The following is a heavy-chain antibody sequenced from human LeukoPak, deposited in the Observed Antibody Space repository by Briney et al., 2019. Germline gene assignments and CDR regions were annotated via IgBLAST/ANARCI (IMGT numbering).Heavy chain of an antibody. Sequence: QAGGSLRLSCAASGFTLSSYWMTWVRQAPGKGLEWVADIEEDGSEKYYVDSVKGRFTISRDNSKNTLYLQMNSLRAEDTAVYYCATRGTYYYDNSGYWGFDYWGQGTLVTVSS. CDR3: ATRGTYYYDNSGYWGFDY. V-gene: IGHV3-7*03. J-gene: IGHJ4*02. D-gene: IGHD3-22*01. CDR1: GFTLSSYW. CDR2: IEEDGSEK.